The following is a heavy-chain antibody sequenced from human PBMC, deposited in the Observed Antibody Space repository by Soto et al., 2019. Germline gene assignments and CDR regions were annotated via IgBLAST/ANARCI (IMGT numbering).Heavy chain of an antibody. J-gene: IGHJ4*02. Sequence: QITLKESGPTLVKPTQTLTLTCTFSGFSLTSPAVGVNWIRQPPGKALEWLALIYWDDDKQYSPSLKSRLTITKDTSKNQVVLIMTNMDPVDTATYYCAHGSGWLSDYWGQGTLVTVSS. V-gene: IGHV2-5*02. D-gene: IGHD6-19*01. CDR3: AHGSGWLSDY. CDR2: IYWDDDK. CDR1: GFSLTSPAVG.